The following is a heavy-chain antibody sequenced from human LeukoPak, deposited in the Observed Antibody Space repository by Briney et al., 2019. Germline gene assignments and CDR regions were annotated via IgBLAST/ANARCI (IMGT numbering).Heavy chain of an antibody. V-gene: IGHV3-30*03. CDR3: ARDSPDYYDSSGYYLGY. J-gene: IGHJ4*02. CDR2: ISYDGSNK. Sequence: QPGGSLRLSCAASGFTFSSYGMHWVRQAPGKGLEWVAVISYDGSNKYYADSVNGRFTISRDNSKNTLYLQMNSLRAEDTAVYYCARDSPDYYDSSGYYLGYWGQGTLVTVSS. CDR1: GFTFSSYG. D-gene: IGHD3-22*01.